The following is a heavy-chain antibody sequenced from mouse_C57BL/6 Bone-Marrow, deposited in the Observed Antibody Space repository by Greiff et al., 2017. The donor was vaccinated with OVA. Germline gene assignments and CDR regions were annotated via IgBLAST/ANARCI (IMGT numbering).Heavy chain of an antibody. CDR1: GFTFSDYG. CDR2: ISSGSSTI. D-gene: IGHD2-5*01. CDR3: ATYYSNYAWFGY. V-gene: IGHV5-17*01. J-gene: IGHJ3*01. Sequence: EVKLMESGGGLVKPGGSLKLSCAASGFTFSDYGMHWVRQAPEKGLEWVAYISSGSSTIYYADTVKGRFTISRDNAKNTLFLQMTSLRSEDTAMYYCATYYSNYAWFGYWGQGTLVTVSA.